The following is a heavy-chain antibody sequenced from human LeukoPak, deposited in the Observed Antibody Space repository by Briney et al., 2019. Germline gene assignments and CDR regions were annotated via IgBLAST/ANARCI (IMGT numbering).Heavy chain of an antibody. CDR2: IYTSGST. V-gene: IGHV4-4*07. CDR3: VRDIRVVAAPTSYYYFGY. J-gene: IGHJ4*02. D-gene: IGHD2-15*01. CDR1: GGSISTYY. Sequence: ASETLSLTCTVSGGSISTYYWSWIRQPAGKGLEWIGRIYTSGSTNYNPSLQSRVTLSVDTSKNQFSLRLSSVTAADTAVYYCVRDIRVVAAPTSYYYFGYWGQGTLVTVSS.